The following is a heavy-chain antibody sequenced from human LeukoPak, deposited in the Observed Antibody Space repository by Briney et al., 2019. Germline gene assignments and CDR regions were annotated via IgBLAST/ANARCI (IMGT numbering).Heavy chain of an antibody. CDR1: GYSFTSYW. Sequence: GESLQISCKGSGYSFTSYWIGWVRQMPGKGLEWMGIIYPGDSDTRYSPSFQGQVTISADKSISTAYLQWSNLKASDTAMYYCARHATRSGYYPDAFDFWGQGTMVTVSS. D-gene: IGHD3-22*01. CDR2: IYPGDSDT. V-gene: IGHV5-51*01. J-gene: IGHJ3*01. CDR3: ARHATRSGYYPDAFDF.